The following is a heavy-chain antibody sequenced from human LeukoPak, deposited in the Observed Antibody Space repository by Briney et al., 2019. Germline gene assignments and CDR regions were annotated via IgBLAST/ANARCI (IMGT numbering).Heavy chain of an antibody. CDR3: ARANNWNRDNAFDI. D-gene: IGHD1-1*01. Sequence: ASVKVSCKASGYTFTSYDINWVRQATGQGLEWMGWMNPNSGNTGYAQKFQGRVTMTRNTSISTAYMVLSSLRSEDTAVYYCARANNWNRDNAFDIWGQGTMVTVSS. J-gene: IGHJ3*02. CDR1: GYTFTSYD. CDR2: MNPNSGNT. V-gene: IGHV1-8*01.